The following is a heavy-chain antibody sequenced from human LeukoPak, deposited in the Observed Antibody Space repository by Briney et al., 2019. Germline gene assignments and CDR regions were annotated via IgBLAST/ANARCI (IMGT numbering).Heavy chain of an antibody. D-gene: IGHD6-19*01. J-gene: IGHJ4*02. CDR1: GFTFSSYW. CDR3: ARGSSGWYATSIDY. Sequence: PGGSLRLSCAASGFTFSSYWMSWVRQAPGKGLEWVANIKQDGSEKYYVDSVRGRFTISRDNAKNSLYLQMNSLRAEDTAVYYCARGSSGWYATSIDYWGQGTLVTVSS. V-gene: IGHV3-7*01. CDR2: IKQDGSEK.